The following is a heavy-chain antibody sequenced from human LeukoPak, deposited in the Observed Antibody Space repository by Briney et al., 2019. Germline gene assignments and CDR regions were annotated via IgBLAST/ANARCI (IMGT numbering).Heavy chain of an antibody. J-gene: IGHJ5*02. CDR2: INHSGST. CDR1: GGSFSGYY. D-gene: IGHD3-3*01. V-gene: IGHV4-34*01. Sequence: SETLSLTCAVYGGSFSGYYWSWIRQPPGKGLEWIGEINHSGSTNYNPSLKSRVTISVDTSKNQFSLQLSSVTAADTAVYYCASLPCKRFLAKRGCWFDPWGQGTLVTVSS. CDR3: ASLPCKRFLAKRGCWFDP.